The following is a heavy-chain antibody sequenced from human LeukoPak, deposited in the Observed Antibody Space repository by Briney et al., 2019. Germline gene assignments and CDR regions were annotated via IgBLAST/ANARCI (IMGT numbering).Heavy chain of an antibody. CDR1: GGSISGYY. J-gene: IGHJ3*02. V-gene: IGHV4-59*08. CDR3: ARQGYCHSSSCVRGAFDI. CDR2: MYYLGSS. D-gene: IGHD2-2*01. Sequence: SETLSLTCGVPGGSISGYYWTWIRQPPGKGLEWIGYMYYLGSSNYNPSLKSRVSISINTSKNQFSLSLTSVTAADTAVYYCARQGYCHSSSCVRGAFDIWGQGTMVTVSS.